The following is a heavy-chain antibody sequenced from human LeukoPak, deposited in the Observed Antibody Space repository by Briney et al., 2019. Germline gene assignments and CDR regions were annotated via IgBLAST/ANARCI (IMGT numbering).Heavy chain of an antibody. J-gene: IGHJ4*02. D-gene: IGHD3-9*01. Sequence: ASVKVSCKTSGYNFTNYYMHWVRQAPGHGLEWMGIMNPSGDTTTYAEKFQGRVTMTRDTSTSTVYMELSSLRSENTAVYYCARGGALRYFEWFSAYWGQGTLVTVSS. CDR2: MNPSGDTT. V-gene: IGHV1-46*01. CDR3: ARGGALRYFEWFSAY. CDR1: GYNFTNYY.